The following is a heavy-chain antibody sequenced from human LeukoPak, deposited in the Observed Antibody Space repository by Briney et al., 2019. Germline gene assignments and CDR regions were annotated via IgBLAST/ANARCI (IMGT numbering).Heavy chain of an antibody. D-gene: IGHD6-19*01. V-gene: IGHV1-18*01. J-gene: IGHJ5*02. CDR1: GYTFTSYG. Sequence: GASVKVSCKASGYTFTSYGISWVRQAPGHGLEWMGWISAYNGNTNYAQKLQGRVTMTTDTSTSTAYMELRSLRSDDTAVYYCARISIAVAGSYTGNWFDPWGQGTLVTVSS. CDR3: ARISIAVAGSYTGNWFDP. CDR2: ISAYNGNT.